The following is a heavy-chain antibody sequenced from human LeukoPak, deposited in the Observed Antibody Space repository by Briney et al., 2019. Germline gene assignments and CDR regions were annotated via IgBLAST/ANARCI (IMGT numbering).Heavy chain of an antibody. Sequence: GGSLRLSCAASGFTFSNYAMSWVRQAPGKGLEWVSVISGSGGSTYYADSVKGRFTISRDNSKSTLYLQMNSLRAEDTAVYYCAKSVFDSSGDPYMDVWGKGTTVTISS. V-gene: IGHV3-23*01. CDR1: GFTFSNYA. J-gene: IGHJ6*03. CDR2: ISGSGGST. D-gene: IGHD3-22*01. CDR3: AKSVFDSSGDPYMDV.